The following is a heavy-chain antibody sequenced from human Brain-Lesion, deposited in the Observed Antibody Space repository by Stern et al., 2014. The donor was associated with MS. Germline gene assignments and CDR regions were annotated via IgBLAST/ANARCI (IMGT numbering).Heavy chain of an antibody. D-gene: IGHD2-15*01. J-gene: IGHJ5*02. V-gene: IGHV4-39*01. Sequence: QLQLQESGPGLVKPSETLSLTCTVAGGSVSSTSYAWAWIRQPPGKGLEWIGTIYYSGNTYYSPSLKSRLTFSLHTPKNQFSLRRGSVTAADTAVYYCAGEEDIRYCSGGSCTGNWFDPWGQGTLVTVSS. CDR2: IYYSGNT. CDR3: AGEEDIRYCSGGSCTGNWFDP. CDR1: GGSVSSTSYA.